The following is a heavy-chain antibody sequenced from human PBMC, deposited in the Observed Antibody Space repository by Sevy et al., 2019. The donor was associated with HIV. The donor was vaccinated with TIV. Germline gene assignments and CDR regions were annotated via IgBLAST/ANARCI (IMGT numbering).Heavy chain of an antibody. CDR2: IYPGDSDT. D-gene: IGHD3-10*01. CDR3: ARHPEPINKGSGSYYFDY. CDR1: GYSFTSYW. J-gene: IGHJ4*02. V-gene: IGHV5-51*01. Sequence: GESLKISCKGSGYSFTSYWIGWVRQMPGKGLEWMGIIYPGDSDTRYSPSFQGQVTISADKSISTAYLQWSSLKASDTAMYYCARHPEPINKGSGSYYFDYWGQGTLVTVSS.